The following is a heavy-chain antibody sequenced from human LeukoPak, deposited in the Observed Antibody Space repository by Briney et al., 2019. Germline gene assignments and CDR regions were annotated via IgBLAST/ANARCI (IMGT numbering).Heavy chain of an antibody. V-gene: IGHV3-66*01. CDR3: AREFGGWFDA. D-gene: IGHD3-16*01. J-gene: IGHJ5*02. CDR1: GFDITDNY. Sequence: GGSLRLSCAGSGFDITDNYMTWVRQAPGRGLEWVSVIYSGGSTYYADSVKGRFTISRDDSNNTLFLQMNSLRAEDTAVYFCAREFGGWFDAWGQGTLVIVSS. CDR2: IYSGGST.